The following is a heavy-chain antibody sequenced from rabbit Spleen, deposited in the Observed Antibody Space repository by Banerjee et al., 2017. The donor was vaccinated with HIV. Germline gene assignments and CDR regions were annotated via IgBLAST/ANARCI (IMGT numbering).Heavy chain of an antibody. V-gene: IGHV1S40*01. CDR1: GFSFSSGYD. D-gene: IGHD8-1*01. CDR3: ARDTGSSFSSYGMDL. CDR2: IDTGSRDFT. Sequence: QSLEESGGGLVKPGASLTLTCKASGFSFSSGYDMCWVRQAPGKGLEWIACIDTGSRDFTYYASWAKGRFTISKTSSTTVTLQMTSLTVADTATYFCARDTGSSFSSYGMDLWGPGTLVTVS. J-gene: IGHJ6*01.